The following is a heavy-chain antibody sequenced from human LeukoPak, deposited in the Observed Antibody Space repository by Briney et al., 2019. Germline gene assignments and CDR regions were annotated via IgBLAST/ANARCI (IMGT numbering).Heavy chain of an antibody. J-gene: IGHJ4*02. CDR2: INPNSGGT. CDR3: ARVAGPLGYFDY. V-gene: IGHV1-2*02. D-gene: IGHD7-27*01. Sequence: ASVKVSCKASGYTFTGYYMHWVRQAPGQGLEWMGWINPNSGGTNYAQKFQGRVTMTRDTSISTAYMELSRLRSDDTAVYYCARVAGPLGYFDYWGQGTLVTVSS. CDR1: GYTFTGYY.